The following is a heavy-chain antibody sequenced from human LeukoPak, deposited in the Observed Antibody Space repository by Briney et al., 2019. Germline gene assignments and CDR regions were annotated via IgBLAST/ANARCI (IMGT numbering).Heavy chain of an antibody. D-gene: IGHD3-16*01. CDR1: GGSISSSSYY. J-gene: IGHJ4*02. Sequence: PSETLSLTCTVSGGSISSSSYYWGWIRQPPGKGLEWIGSIYYSGSTYYNPSLKSRVTISVDTSKNQFSLKLSSVTAADTAVYYCARVRYRLAETYIDYWGQGTLVTVSS. CDR3: ARVRYRLAETYIDY. CDR2: IYYSGST. V-gene: IGHV4-39*07.